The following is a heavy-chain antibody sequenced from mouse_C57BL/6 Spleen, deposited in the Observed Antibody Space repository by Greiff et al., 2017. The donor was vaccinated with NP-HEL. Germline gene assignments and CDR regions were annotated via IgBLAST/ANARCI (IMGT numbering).Heavy chain of an antibody. Sequence: EVQLQESGPELVKPGASVKISCKASGYSFTGYYMNWVKQSPEKSLEWIGEINPSTGGTTYNQKFKAKATLTVDKSSSTAYMQLKSLTSEDSAVYYCASHTGYHYFDYWGQGTTLTVSS. D-gene: IGHD3-1*01. V-gene: IGHV1-42*01. CDR1: GYSFTGYY. CDR2: INPSTGGT. CDR3: ASHTGYHYFDY. J-gene: IGHJ2*01.